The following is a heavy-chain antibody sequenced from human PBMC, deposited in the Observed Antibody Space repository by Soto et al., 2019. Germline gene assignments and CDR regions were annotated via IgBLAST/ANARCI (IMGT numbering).Heavy chain of an antibody. D-gene: IGHD7-27*01. CDR2: ISYDGTNK. J-gene: IGHJ4*02. V-gene: IGHV3-30-3*01. CDR1: GFSFSISP. Sequence: GGSLRLSCAASGFSFSISPMHWVRQAPGKGPEWVALISYDGTNKLYADSVKGRFTISRDNSKSTLYLQVDSLRPEDAAVYYCARDPKTSGGQHWAFNYFDSWGQGTLVTVSS. CDR3: ARDPKTSGGQHWAFNYFDS.